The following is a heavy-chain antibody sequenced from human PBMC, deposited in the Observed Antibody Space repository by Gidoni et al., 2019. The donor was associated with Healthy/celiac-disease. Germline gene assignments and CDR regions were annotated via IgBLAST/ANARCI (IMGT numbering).Heavy chain of an antibody. J-gene: IGHJ5*02. CDR3: AREEIRWPYNWFDP. V-gene: IGHV4-59*01. Sequence: QVQLQESGPGLVKPSETLSLTCTVSGGSIRSYYWSWIRQPPGQGLEWIGYIYYSGSTNYNPSLKSRVTISVDTSKNQFSLKLSSVTAADTAVYYCAREEIRWPYNWFDPWGQGTLVTVSS. D-gene: IGHD4-17*01. CDR1: GGSIRSYY. CDR2: IYYSGST.